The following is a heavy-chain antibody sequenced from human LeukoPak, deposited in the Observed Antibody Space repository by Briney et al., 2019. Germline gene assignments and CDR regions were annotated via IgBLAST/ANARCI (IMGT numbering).Heavy chain of an antibody. Sequence: ASVKVSCKASGYTFTGYYMHWVRQAPGQGLEWIGWIKPNSGGTNYTQKFQGRVTITRETSIRTAYMELSRLRSDDTAVYDCARAHTPYRWYYDSSGCFDYWGQGTLVTVSS. V-gene: IGHV1-2*02. CDR1: GYTFTGYY. CDR2: IKPNSGGT. J-gene: IGHJ4*02. D-gene: IGHD3-22*01. CDR3: ARAHTPYRWYYDSSGCFDY.